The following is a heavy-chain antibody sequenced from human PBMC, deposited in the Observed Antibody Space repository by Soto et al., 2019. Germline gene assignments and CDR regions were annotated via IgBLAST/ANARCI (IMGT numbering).Heavy chain of an antibody. CDR1: GFTFSDYY. V-gene: IGHV3-11*01. CDR2: ISGSGNII. Sequence: QVQLVESGGALVKPGGSLRLSCATSGFTFSDYYMSWIRQAPGKRLEWISYISGSGNIIYYADSVKGRFTVSRDNAKNSLDLQMSGLRAEDTAVYYCARLGLFDYWGQGTLVTVSS. D-gene: IGHD6-19*01. J-gene: IGHJ4*02. CDR3: ARLGLFDY.